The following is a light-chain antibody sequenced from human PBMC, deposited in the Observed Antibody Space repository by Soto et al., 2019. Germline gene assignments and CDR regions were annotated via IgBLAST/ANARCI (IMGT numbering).Light chain of an antibody. CDR3: QQYGSSPWT. CDR2: LAS. V-gene: IGKV3-20*01. Sequence: EIVLTQSPGTLSLSPGERATLSCRASQSVTNNYLAWYQQKTGQTPRLIVYLASSRAPGIPARFSGSGSGTQFTLTIRRVQPEDFAVYYCQQYGSSPWTFGQGTKVEIK. CDR1: QSVTNNY. J-gene: IGKJ1*01.